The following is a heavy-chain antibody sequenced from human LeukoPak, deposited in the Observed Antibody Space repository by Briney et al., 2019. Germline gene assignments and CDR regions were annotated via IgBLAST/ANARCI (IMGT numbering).Heavy chain of an antibody. CDR2: IKQDGSEK. CDR1: GFTFSSYA. V-gene: IGHV3-7*01. D-gene: IGHD2-15*01. Sequence: GGSLRLSCAASGFTFSSYAMSWVRQAPGKGLEWVANIKQDGSEKYYVDSVKGRFTISRDNAKNSLYLQMNSLRAEDTAVYYCARDGGFWYFDYWGQGTLVTVSS. J-gene: IGHJ4*02. CDR3: ARDGGFWYFDY.